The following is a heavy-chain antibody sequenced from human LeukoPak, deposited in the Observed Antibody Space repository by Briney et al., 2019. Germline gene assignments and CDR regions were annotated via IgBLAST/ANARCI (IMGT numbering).Heavy chain of an antibody. J-gene: IGHJ6*03. CDR1: GYTFTSYD. V-gene: IGHV1-8*03. Sequence: ASVKVSCKASGYTFTSYDINWVRQATGQGLEWMGWMNPNSGNTGYAQKFQGRVTITRNTSISTAYMELSSLRSEDTAVYYCARGRIGEGTRFLEWLPHYYMDVWGKGTTVTVSS. CDR2: MNPNSGNT. D-gene: IGHD3-3*01. CDR3: ARGRIGEGTRFLEWLPHYYMDV.